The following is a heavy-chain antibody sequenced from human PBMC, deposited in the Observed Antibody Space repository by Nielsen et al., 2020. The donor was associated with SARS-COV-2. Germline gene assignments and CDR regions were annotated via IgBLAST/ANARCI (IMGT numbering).Heavy chain of an antibody. V-gene: IGHV4-59*02. D-gene: IGHD6-13*01. CDR2: IYYSGST. CDR1: GLTVSSNY. Sequence: GSLRLSCAASGLTVSSNYMTWVRRAPGKGLEWIGYIYYSGSTNYNPSLKSRVTISVDTSKNQFSLKLSSVTAADTAVYYCASTFTGAAAGTWWFDPWGQGTLVTVPQ. CDR3: ASTFTGAAAGTWWFDP. J-gene: IGHJ5*02.